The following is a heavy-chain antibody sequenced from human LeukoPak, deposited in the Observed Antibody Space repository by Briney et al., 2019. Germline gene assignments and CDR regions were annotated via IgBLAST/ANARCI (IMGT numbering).Heavy chain of an antibody. V-gene: IGHV3-23*01. J-gene: IGHJ4*02. D-gene: IGHD3-22*01. CDR1: GFTFSSYG. CDR2: ISGSGGST. Sequence: GGSLRLSCAASGFTFSSYGMHWVRQAPGKGLEWVSAISGSGGSTYYADSVKGRFTISRDNAKNTLYLQMNSLRAEDTAVYYCARSGYYYDSSDLIDYWGQGTLVTVSS. CDR3: ARSGYYYDSSDLIDY.